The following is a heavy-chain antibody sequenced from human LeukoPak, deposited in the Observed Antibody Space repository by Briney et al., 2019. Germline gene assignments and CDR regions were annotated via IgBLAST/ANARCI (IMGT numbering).Heavy chain of an antibody. Sequence: ASVKVSCKASGYTFTSYGISWVRQAPGQGLEWMGWISAYNGNTNYAQKLQGRVTMTTDTSTSTAYMELRSLKSDDTAVYYCAREKSLYSNFDYWGQGTLVTVSS. CDR2: ISAYNGNT. D-gene: IGHD4-11*01. V-gene: IGHV1-18*01. CDR3: AREKSLYSNFDY. J-gene: IGHJ4*02. CDR1: GYTFTSYG.